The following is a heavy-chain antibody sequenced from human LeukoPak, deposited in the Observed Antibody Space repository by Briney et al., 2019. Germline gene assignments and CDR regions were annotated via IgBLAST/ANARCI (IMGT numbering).Heavy chain of an antibody. J-gene: IGHJ5*02. CDR1: GFSFSGYS. Sequence: GGSLRLSCAASGFSFSGYSMNWVRQAPGKGLEWVSYISRSSMTIYYADSVRGRFTVSRDNANNSLYLQMNSLRAEDTAVYYCAPPSYSPWPWGQGTLVVVS. CDR3: APPSYSPWP. CDR2: ISRSSMTI. D-gene: IGHD2-21*01. V-gene: IGHV3-48*04.